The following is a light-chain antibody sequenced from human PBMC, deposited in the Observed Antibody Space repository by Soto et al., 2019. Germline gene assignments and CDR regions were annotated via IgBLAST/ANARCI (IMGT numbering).Light chain of an antibody. J-gene: IGLJ1*01. CDR1: SSNIGAGYE. V-gene: IGLV1-40*01. CDR2: ENN. Sequence: QSVLTQPPSVSEAPGQRVTISCTGTSSNIGAGYEAHWYQQLPGTAPKLLIYENNNRPSGVPDRFSGSKSGTSASLAITGLQDEDEAEYYCQSYDSSLSGYVFGTGTKVTVL. CDR3: QSYDSSLSGYV.